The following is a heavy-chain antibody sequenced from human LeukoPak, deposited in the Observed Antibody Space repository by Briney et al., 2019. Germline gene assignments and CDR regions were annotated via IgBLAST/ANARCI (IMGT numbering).Heavy chain of an antibody. V-gene: IGHV3-11*01. D-gene: IGHD6-6*01. CDR2: ISSGGSTT. Sequence: KSGGSLRLSCAASGFTFNDHYMSWIRQAPGKGLECVSYISSGGSTTYYTDSVKGRFTISRDNGKNALYLQMNSLRAEDTAVYYCAREIAADRGFDSWGQGTLVTVSS. J-gene: IGHJ4*02. CDR3: AREIAADRGFDS. CDR1: GFTFNDHY.